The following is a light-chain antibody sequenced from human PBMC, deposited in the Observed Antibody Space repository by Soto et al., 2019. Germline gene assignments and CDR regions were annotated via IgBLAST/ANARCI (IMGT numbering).Light chain of an antibody. J-gene: IGLJ1*01. CDR1: SSDVGRYNY. CDR2: EVN. CDR3: SSYAGTPFV. V-gene: IGLV2-8*01. Sequence: QSALTQPPSASGSPGQSVTISCTGTSSDVGRYNYVSWYQQHPGKAPKLMISEVNKRASGVPDRFPGSKSGNTASLTVSGLQAEDEADYYCSSYAGTPFVFGTGTKLTVL.